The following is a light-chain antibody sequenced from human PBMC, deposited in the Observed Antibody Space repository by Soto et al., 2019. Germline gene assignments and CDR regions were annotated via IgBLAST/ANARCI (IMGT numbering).Light chain of an antibody. CDR1: SSDVGGYNA. J-gene: IGLJ1*01. CDR2: EVT. CDR3: NSFRVNRLYV. Sequence: QSALAQPASVSGSPGQTISISFTGTSSDVGGYNAVSWYQHHPGKAPQLIIYEVTHRPAGVSGRFSASKSGNTASLTITGLQAEDEADYYCNSFRVNRLYVFGTGTKLTVL. V-gene: IGLV2-14*01.